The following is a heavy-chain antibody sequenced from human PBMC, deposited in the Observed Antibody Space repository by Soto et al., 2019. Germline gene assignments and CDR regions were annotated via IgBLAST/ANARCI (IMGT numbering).Heavy chain of an antibody. Sequence: QLQLQESGPGLVKPSETLSLTCTVSGGSISSSSYYWGWIRQPPGKGLEWIGSIYYSGSTYYNPSLKSRVTLSVDTSKNQFSLKLSSVTAADTAVYYCATPSRPDYYYYGMDVWGQGTTVTVSS. CDR2: IYYSGST. V-gene: IGHV4-39*01. CDR3: ATPSRPDYYYYGMDV. CDR1: GGSISSSSYY. D-gene: IGHD6-6*01. J-gene: IGHJ6*02.